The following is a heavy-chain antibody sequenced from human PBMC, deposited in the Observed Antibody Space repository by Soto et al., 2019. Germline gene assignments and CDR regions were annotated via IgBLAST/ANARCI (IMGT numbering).Heavy chain of an antibody. V-gene: IGHV3-23*05. Sequence: LRLSCAASGFTFNSYAMSWVRQAPGKGLEWVSAIGSDGTAIQYADSVKGRFTISKDNSNDMLYLQMNSLRAEDTAVYYCVRPGLTVPGTRYFDHWGQGALVTVSS. CDR1: GFTFNSYA. D-gene: IGHD6-19*01. CDR3: VRPGLTVPGTRYFDH. J-gene: IGHJ4*02. CDR2: IGSDGTAI.